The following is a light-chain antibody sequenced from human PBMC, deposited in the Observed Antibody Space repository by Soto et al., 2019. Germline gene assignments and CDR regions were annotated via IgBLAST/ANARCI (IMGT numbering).Light chain of an antibody. V-gene: IGKV3-15*01. CDR3: QQYSNWPPIT. J-gene: IGKJ5*01. CDR1: QSVNTN. Sequence: ERVMTQSPATLSVSPVEIASLSFISSQSVNTNLAWYQQKPGQAPRLLIYDTSTRATGIPARFSGSGSGTEFTLTIRSLQSEDFAVYYCQQYSNWPPITFGQGTRL. CDR2: DTS.